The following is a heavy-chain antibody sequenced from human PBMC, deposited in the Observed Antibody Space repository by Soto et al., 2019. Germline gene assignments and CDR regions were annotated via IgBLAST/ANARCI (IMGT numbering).Heavy chain of an antibody. D-gene: IGHD3-22*01. V-gene: IGHV3-23*01. CDR3: AANRGYNYYYGMDV. CDR2: ISGSGGST. CDR1: GFTCSSYA. J-gene: IGHJ6*02. Sequence: PVGSLRLSCAASGFTCSSYAMSWVRQAPGKGLEWVSAISGSGGSTYYADSVKGRFTISRDNSKNTLYLQMNSLRAEDTAVYYCAANRGYNYYYGMDVWGQGTTVTVSS.